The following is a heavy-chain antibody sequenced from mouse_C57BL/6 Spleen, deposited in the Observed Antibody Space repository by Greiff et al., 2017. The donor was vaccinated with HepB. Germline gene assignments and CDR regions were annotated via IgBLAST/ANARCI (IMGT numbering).Heavy chain of an antibody. V-gene: IGHV1-81*01. CDR1: GYTFTSYG. J-gene: IGHJ4*01. CDR2: IYPRSGNT. Sequence: QVQLQQSGAELARPGASVKLSCKASGYTFTSYGISWVKQRTGQGLEWIGEIYPRSGNTYYNEKFKGKATLTADKSSSTAYMELRSLTSEDSAVYFCVIYYDYDRAMDYWGQGTSVTVSS. D-gene: IGHD2-4*01. CDR3: VIYYDYDRAMDY.